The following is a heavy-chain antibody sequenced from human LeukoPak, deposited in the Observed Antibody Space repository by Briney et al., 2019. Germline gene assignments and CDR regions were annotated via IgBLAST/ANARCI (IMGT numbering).Heavy chain of an antibody. CDR1: GFTFSSYA. D-gene: IGHD6-19*01. V-gene: IGHV3-30-3*01. CDR2: ISYDGSNK. CDR3: ARGRIAVAGPEDY. Sequence: PGGSLRLSCAASGFTFSSYAMHWVRQAPGKGLEWVAVISYDGSNKYYADSVKGRFTISRDNAKNSLYLQMNSLRAEDTAVYYCARGRIAVAGPEDYWGQGTLVTVSS. J-gene: IGHJ4*02.